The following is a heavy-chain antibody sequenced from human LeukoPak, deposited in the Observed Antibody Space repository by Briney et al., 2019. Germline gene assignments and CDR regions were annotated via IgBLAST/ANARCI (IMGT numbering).Heavy chain of an antibody. CDR2: ISYDGSNK. Sequence: GRSLRLSCAASGFTFSSYAMHWVRQAPGKGLEWVAVISYDGSNKYYADSVKGRFTISRDNSKNTLYLQMNSLRAEDTAVYYCARGDVVVVAATFDYWGQGTLVTVSS. CDR1: GFTFSSYA. CDR3: ARGDVVVVAATFDY. V-gene: IGHV3-30*04. D-gene: IGHD2-15*01. J-gene: IGHJ4*02.